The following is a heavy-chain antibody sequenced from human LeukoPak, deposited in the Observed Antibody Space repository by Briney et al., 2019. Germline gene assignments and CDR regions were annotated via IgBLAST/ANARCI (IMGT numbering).Heavy chain of an antibody. CDR1: GGTFSSYA. J-gene: IGHJ6*02. Sequence: SVKVSCKASGGTFSSYAISWVRQAPGQGLEWMGGIIPIFGTANYAQKFQGRVTITADESTSTAYMELSSLRSEDTAVYYCATIFGVVNPYYYYGIDVWGQGTTVTVSS. CDR3: ATIFGVVNPYYYYGIDV. CDR2: IIPIFGTA. D-gene: IGHD3-3*01. V-gene: IGHV1-69*13.